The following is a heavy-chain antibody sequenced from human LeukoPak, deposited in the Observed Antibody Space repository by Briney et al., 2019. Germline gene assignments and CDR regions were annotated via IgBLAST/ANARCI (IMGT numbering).Heavy chain of an antibody. CDR2: IIPIFGTA. J-gene: IGHJ3*02. Sequence: SVKVSCKASGGTFSSYAISWVRQAPGQGLEWMGGIIPIFGTANYAQKFQGRVTITADESTSTAYMELSSLRSEDTAVYYCAGEYDYGDYVGSAFDIWGQGTMVTVSS. CDR1: GGTFSSYA. D-gene: IGHD4-17*01. CDR3: AGEYDYGDYVGSAFDI. V-gene: IGHV1-69*13.